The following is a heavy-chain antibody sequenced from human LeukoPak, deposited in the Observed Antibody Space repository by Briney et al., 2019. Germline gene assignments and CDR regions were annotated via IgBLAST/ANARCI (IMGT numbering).Heavy chain of an antibody. D-gene: IGHD6-6*01. Sequence: GRSLRLSCAASGFTFSSYAMHWVRQAPGKGLEWVAVISYDGSNKYYADSVKGRFTISRDNSKNTLYLQMNSLRAEDTAVYYCAREAYSSPSGLDAYYFDYWGQGTLVTVSS. CDR2: ISYDGSNK. J-gene: IGHJ4*02. V-gene: IGHV3-30-3*01. CDR3: AREAYSSPSGLDAYYFDY. CDR1: GFTFSSYA.